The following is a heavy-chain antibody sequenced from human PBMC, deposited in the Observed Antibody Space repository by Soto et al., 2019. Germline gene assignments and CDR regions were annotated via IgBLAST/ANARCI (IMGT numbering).Heavy chain of an antibody. V-gene: IGHV1-69*01. CDR3: ARGGRAYSSAPRYYVAY. CDR1: GCSFSSNP. J-gene: IGHJ4*01. D-gene: IGHD5-18*01. Sequence: QVQLVQSGSEVKKPGSSVKVSCKASGCSFSSNPISWVRQAPGQGLEWMAGIIPIFATVHYAQKFQGRVTITADASTSTASMELTSLRSEDTAVYFCARGGRAYSSAPRYYVAYWGHGTLVNVSS. CDR2: IIPIFATV.